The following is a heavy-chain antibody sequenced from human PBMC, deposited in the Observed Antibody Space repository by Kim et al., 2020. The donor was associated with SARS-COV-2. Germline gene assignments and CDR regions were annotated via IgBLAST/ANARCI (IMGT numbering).Heavy chain of an antibody. V-gene: IGHV3-30*02. J-gene: IGHJ4*02. CDR3: AKDRGRYYYGSGSYYGD. Sequence: VKGPLTISRDNSKNTLYLQMNSLRAEDTAVYYCAKDRGRYYYGSGSYYGDWGQGTLVTVSS. D-gene: IGHD3-10*01.